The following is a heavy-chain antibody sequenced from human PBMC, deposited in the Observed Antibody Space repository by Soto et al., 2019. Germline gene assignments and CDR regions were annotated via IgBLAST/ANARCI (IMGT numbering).Heavy chain of an antibody. J-gene: IGHJ5*02. CDR2: INPSGGST. V-gene: IGHV1-46*01. CDR1: GYIFTNHY. Sequence: ASVKVSCKASGYIFTNHYIHWVRQAPGQGLEWMGIINPSGGSTNYLQKFQGRITMTRNTSISTAYMELSSLRSEDTAVYYCARGREWFDPWGQGTLVTVSS. CDR3: ARGREWFDP. D-gene: IGHD1-26*01.